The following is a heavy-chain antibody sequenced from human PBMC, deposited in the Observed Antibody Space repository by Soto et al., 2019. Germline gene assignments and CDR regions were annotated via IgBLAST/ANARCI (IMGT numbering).Heavy chain of an antibody. CDR3: ARPVQLELYYYYGMDF. J-gene: IGHJ6*02. D-gene: IGHD1-1*01. V-gene: IGHV1-3*01. Sequence: GASVKVSCKASGYTFTSYAMHWVRQAPGQRLEWMGWTNAGNGNTKYSQKFQGRVTITRDTSASTAYMELSSLRSEDTAVYYCARPVQLELYYYYGMDFWGQGTSVPVSS. CDR2: TNAGNGNT. CDR1: GYTFTSYA.